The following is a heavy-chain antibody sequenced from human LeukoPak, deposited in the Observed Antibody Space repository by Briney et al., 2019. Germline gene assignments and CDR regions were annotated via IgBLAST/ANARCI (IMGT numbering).Heavy chain of an antibody. Sequence: GGSLRLSCAASGFTFSSYSMNWVRQAPGKGLEWVSSISSSSSYIYYADSVKGRFTISRDNAKKSLYLQMNSLRAEDTAVYYCARDAGIGDYYYGMDVWGQGTTVTVSS. CDR3: ARDAGIGDYYYGMDV. CDR2: ISSSSSYI. D-gene: IGHD2-15*01. V-gene: IGHV3-21*01. CDR1: GFTFSSYS. J-gene: IGHJ6*02.